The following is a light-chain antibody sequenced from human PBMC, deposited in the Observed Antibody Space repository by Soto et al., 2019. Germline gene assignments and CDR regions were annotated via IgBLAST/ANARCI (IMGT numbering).Light chain of an antibody. V-gene: IGLV2-8*01. CDR1: NSDVGGYNY. CDR2: EVN. J-gene: IGLJ1*01. Sequence: QSALTQPPSASGSPGQSVTISCTGTNSDVGGYNYVSWYQQYPGKAPKLIIYEVNERPSGVPDRFSGSKSGNTASLTVSGLQAGDEADYSCGSYEGSIWFVFGPGT. CDR3: GSYEGSIWFV.